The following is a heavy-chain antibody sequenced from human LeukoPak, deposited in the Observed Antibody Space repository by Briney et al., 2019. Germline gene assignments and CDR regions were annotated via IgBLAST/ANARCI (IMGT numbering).Heavy chain of an antibody. Sequence: RASVKVSCKASGYTFTSYGISWVRQAPGQGLEWMGWISAYNGNTNYAQKLQGRVTMTTDTSTSTAYMELRSLRSDDTAVYYCARDLVHHRLLATVYNWFDPWGQGTLVTVSS. D-gene: IGHD3-3*02. J-gene: IGHJ5*02. CDR1: GYTFTSYG. CDR2: ISAYNGNT. V-gene: IGHV1-18*01. CDR3: ARDLVHHRLLATVYNWFDP.